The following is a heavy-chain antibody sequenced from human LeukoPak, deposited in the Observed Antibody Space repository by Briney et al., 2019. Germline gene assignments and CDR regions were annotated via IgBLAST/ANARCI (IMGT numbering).Heavy chain of an antibody. CDR3: ATHSGWRFDY. CDR2: MRQDGSEK. J-gene: IGHJ4*02. Sequence: RPGGSLRLSCAASGFIFNSYWMSWVRQAPGKGLEWVANMRQDGSEKYYVDSVKGRFTISRDNAKSSLYLQMNSLRAEDTAVYYCATHSGWRFDYWGQGTLVAVSS. V-gene: IGHV3-7*01. D-gene: IGHD6-19*01. CDR1: GFIFNSYW.